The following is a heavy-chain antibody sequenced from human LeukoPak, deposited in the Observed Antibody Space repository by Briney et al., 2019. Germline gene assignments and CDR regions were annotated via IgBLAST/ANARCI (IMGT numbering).Heavy chain of an antibody. V-gene: IGHV3-43*02. CDR1: GFTFDDYA. Sequence: GGSLRLSCAASGFTFDDYAMHWVRQAPGEGLEWVSLISGDGGSTYYADSVKGRFTISRDNSKNSLYLQMNSLRTEDTALYYCAKGWPGGVIVYFDYWGQGTLVTVSS. D-gene: IGHD3-16*02. CDR2: ISGDGGST. CDR3: AKGWPGGVIVYFDY. J-gene: IGHJ4*02.